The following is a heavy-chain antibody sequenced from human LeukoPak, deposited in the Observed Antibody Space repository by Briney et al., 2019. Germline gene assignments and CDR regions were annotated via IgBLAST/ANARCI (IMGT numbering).Heavy chain of an antibody. J-gene: IGHJ6*03. CDR1: GFTFSSYS. V-gene: IGHV3-21*01. CDR3: ARDSSGWFYYMDV. CDR2: ISSSSSYI. Sequence: PGGSLRLSCAASGFTFSSYSMNWVRQAPGKGLEWVSSISSSSSYIYCADSVKGRFTISRDNAKNSLYLQMNSLRAEDTAVYYCARDSSGWFYYMDVWGKGTTVTVSS. D-gene: IGHD6-19*01.